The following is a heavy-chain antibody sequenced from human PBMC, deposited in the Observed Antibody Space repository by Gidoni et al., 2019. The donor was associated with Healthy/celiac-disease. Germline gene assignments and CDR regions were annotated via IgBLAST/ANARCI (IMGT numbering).Heavy chain of an antibody. D-gene: IGHD3-16*02. Sequence: EVQLVESGGGLVQPGRSLSLSCAASGFTFDDYAMHWVRQAPGKGLEWVSGISWNSGSIGYADSVKGRFTISRDNAKNSLYLQMNSLRAEDTALYYCAKASYDYVWGSYHDYWGQGTLVTVSS. V-gene: IGHV3-9*01. CDR1: GFTFDDYA. J-gene: IGHJ4*02. CDR3: AKASYDYVWGSYHDY. CDR2: ISWNSGSI.